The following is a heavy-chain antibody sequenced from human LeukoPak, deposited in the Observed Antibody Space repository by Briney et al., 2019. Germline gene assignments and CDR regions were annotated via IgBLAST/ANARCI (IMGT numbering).Heavy chain of an antibody. V-gene: IGHV3-72*01. J-gene: IGHJ4*02. D-gene: IGHD1-26*01. CDR2: SRNKASSYTT. CDR3: AKGYSGSYCADY. CDR1: GFKFSDHY. Sequence: PGGSQRLSCAASGFKFSDHYIDWVRQAPGKGLEWVGRSRNKASSYTTEYAASVEGRFTISRDVSESSLYLQMNSLSAEDTAVYYCAKGYSGSYCADYWGQGTLVTVSS.